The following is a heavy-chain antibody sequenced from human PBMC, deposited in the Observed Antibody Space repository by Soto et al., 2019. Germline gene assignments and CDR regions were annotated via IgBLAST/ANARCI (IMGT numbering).Heavy chain of an antibody. V-gene: IGHV3-30*18. CDR1: GFTFSSYG. CDR3: AKARHSSSWYSGYFDY. D-gene: IGHD6-13*01. CDR2: ISYDGSNK. J-gene: IGHJ4*02. Sequence: GGSLRLSCAASGFTFSSYGMHWVRQAPGKGLEWVAVISYDGSNKYYADSVKGRFTISRDNSKNTLYLQMNSLRAEDTAVYYCAKARHSSSWYSGYFDYWGQGTLVTVSS.